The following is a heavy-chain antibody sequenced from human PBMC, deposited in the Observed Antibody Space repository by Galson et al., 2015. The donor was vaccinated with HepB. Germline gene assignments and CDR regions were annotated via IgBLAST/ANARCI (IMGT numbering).Heavy chain of an antibody. CDR2: IIPIFGTA. CDR1: GGTFSSYA. V-gene: IGHV1-69*06. D-gene: IGHD2-15*01. J-gene: IGHJ2*01. CDR3: ARGQGYGRGYWYFDL. Sequence: SVKVSCKASGGTFSSYAISWVRQAPGQGLEWMGGIIPIFGTANYAQKFQGRVTITADKSTSTAYMELSSLRAEDTAVYYCARGQGYGRGYWYFDLWGRGTLVTVSS.